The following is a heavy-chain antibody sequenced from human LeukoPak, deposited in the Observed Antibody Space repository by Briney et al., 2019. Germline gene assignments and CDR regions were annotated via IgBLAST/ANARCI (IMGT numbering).Heavy chain of an antibody. Sequence: GGSLRLSCTASGFTISTYWMGWVRQAPGKGLEWVANINRDGSKKYYVDSVKGRFTISRDNVKNSVYLQMNSLRAEDTAVYSCARAVAAADSYWGRGTLVTVSS. CDR2: INRDGSKK. CDR3: ARAVAAADSY. J-gene: IGHJ4*02. D-gene: IGHD6-13*01. V-gene: IGHV3-7*04. CDR1: GFTISTYW.